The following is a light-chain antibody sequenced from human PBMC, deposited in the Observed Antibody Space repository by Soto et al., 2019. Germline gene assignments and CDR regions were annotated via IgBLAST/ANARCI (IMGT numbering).Light chain of an antibody. J-gene: IGKJ2*01. CDR3: QQYTSYSPYT. CDR1: QTISSL. CDR2: KAS. Sequence: DIQMTQSPSTLSASIGDRVTITCRASQTISSLLAWYQQKPGKAPKLLIYKASTLETGVPSRFSGSGSGTEFTLTISSLQPDDFATYYCQQYTSYSPYTFGQGTRLE. V-gene: IGKV1-5*03.